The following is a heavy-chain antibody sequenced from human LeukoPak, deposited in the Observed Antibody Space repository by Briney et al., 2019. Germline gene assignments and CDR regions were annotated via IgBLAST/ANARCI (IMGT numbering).Heavy chain of an antibody. D-gene: IGHD6-19*01. Sequence: PGGSLRLSCAASGFTFSSYGMHWVRQAPGKGLEGVAVISYDGSNKYYADSVKGRFTISRDNSKNTLYLQMNSLRAEDTAVYYCAKDLAVAGLFDYWGQGTLVTVSS. CDR3: AKDLAVAGLFDY. CDR1: GFTFSSYG. V-gene: IGHV3-30*18. CDR2: ISYDGSNK. J-gene: IGHJ4*02.